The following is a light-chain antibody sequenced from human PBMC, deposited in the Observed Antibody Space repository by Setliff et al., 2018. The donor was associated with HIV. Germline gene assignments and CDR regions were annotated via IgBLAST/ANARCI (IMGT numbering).Light chain of an antibody. CDR2: DVS. J-gene: IGLJ1*01. CDR1: SSDVGAYNY. Sequence: QSALAQPASVSGSPGQLITISCTGTSSDVGAYNYVSWYQQHPGKAPKLMIYDVSNRPSGVSNRFSGSKSGNTASLTISGLQAEDEADYYCSSYTSSYTFVFGTGTKVTVL. V-gene: IGLV2-14*03. CDR3: SSYTSSYTFV.